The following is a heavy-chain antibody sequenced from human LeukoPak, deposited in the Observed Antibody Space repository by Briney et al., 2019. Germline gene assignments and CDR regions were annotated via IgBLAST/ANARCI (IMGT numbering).Heavy chain of an antibody. CDR3: ARDRSLAVAGRGSYYMDV. J-gene: IGHJ6*03. CDR2: IYYSGRT. Sequence: SSETLSLTCSVSGGSISSYYWSWIRQPPGKGLEWIGYIYYSGRTNYNPSLKSRVTMSVDTSKNQFSLKLSSVTAADTAVYYCARDRSLAVAGRGSYYMDVWGKGTTVTISS. D-gene: IGHD6-19*01. V-gene: IGHV4-59*12. CDR1: GGSISSYY.